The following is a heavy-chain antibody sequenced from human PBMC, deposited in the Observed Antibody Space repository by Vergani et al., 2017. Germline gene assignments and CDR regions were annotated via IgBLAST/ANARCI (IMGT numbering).Heavy chain of an antibody. J-gene: IGHJ4*02. CDR1: GYSFTSYW. CDR2: IYPGDSDT. V-gene: IGHV5-51*01. CDR3: ATYCSSTSCYLGEDHGY. D-gene: IGHD2-2*01. Sequence: EVQLVQSGAEVKKPGESLKISCKGSGYSFTSYWIGWVRQMPGKGLEWMGIIYPGDSDTRYSPSFQGQVTISADKSLSTAYLQWSSLKASETAMYYCATYCSSTSCYLGEDHGYGGQGTLVTVSS.